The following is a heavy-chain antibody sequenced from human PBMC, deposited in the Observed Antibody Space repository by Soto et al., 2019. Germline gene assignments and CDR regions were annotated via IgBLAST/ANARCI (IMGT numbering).Heavy chain of an antibody. CDR1: GYTFTDYY. V-gene: IGHV1-2*02. CDR3: ARRVFRGALDD. J-gene: IGHJ4*02. CDR2: INPNTGGT. D-gene: IGHD4-17*01. Sequence: ASVKVSCKASGYTFTDYYIHWVRQAPGQGLEWMGWINPNTGGTSFAQKFLGGVTMTRDTSISTVYMELTTLKFDDTAMYFCARRVFRGALDDWGQGTLVTVSS.